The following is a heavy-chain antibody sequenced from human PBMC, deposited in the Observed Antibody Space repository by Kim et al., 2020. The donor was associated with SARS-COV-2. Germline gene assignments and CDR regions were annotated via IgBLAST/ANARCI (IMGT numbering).Heavy chain of an antibody. CDR3: ARDCGDDCSWV. CDR2: ISSSGTI. CDR1: GGSIITNY. Sequence: SETLSLTCTVSGGSIITNYWCWIRQPAGKGLEWIGRISSSGTISLNPSLKSRVAMSMDVSRNEFSLSLTSVTAADTAMYYCARDCGDDCSWVWGQGTLVIVSS. V-gene: IGHV4-4*07. J-gene: IGHJ4*02. D-gene: IGHD2-21*02.